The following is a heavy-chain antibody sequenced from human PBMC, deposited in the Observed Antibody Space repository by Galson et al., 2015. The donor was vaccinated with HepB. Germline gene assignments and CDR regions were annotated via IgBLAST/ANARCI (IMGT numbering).Heavy chain of an antibody. Sequence: SLRLSCAASGFTFSSYGMHWVRQAPGKGLEWVAVIWYDGSNKYYADSVKGRFTISRDNAKNTLYLQMNSLRAEDTAVYYCARGSYDYVWGSAVDAFDIWGQGTMFTVSS. CDR2: IWYDGSNK. V-gene: IGHV3-33*08. CDR1: GFTFSSYG. J-gene: IGHJ3*02. CDR3: ARGSYDYVWGSAVDAFDI. D-gene: IGHD3-16*01.